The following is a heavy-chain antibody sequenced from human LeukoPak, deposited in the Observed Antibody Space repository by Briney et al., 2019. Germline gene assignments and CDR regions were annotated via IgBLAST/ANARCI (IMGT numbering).Heavy chain of an antibody. CDR2: ISPTGSTT. Sequence: GSLRLSCAASGFTFSSHWMHWARQLPGKGLVWVSRISPTGSTTSYADSVKGRFTVSRDNAKNTLYLQVNNLRAEDTAVYYCARGPNSNWSGLDFWGQGTLLTVSS. V-gene: IGHV3-74*01. D-gene: IGHD6-6*01. CDR1: GFTFSSHW. CDR3: ARGPNSNWSGLDF. J-gene: IGHJ4*02.